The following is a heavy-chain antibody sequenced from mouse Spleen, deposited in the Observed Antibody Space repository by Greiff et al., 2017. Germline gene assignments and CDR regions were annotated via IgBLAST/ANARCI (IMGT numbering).Heavy chain of an antibody. V-gene: IGHV1-42*01. CDR3: ARGEGTFAY. J-gene: IGHJ3*01. D-gene: IGHD3-3*01. Sequence: VQLQQSGPELVKPGASVKISCKASGYSFTGYYMNWVKQSPEKSLEWIGEINPSTGGTTYNQKFKAKATLTVDKSSSTAYMQLKSLTSEDSAVYYCARGEGTFAYWGQGTLVTVSA. CDR1: GYSFTGYY. CDR2: INPSTGGT.